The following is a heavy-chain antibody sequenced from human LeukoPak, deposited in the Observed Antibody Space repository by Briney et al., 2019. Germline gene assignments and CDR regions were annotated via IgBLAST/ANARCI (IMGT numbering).Heavy chain of an antibody. V-gene: IGHV4-34*01. CDR1: GGSFSGYY. CDR3: ARGGRVDY. CDR2: INHSGST. Sequence: SETLSLTCAVYGGSFSGYYWSWIRQSPGKGLEWIGEINHSGSTNYNPSLKSRVTISVDTSKNQFSLKLSSVTAADTAVYYCARGGRVDYWGQGTLVTVSS. J-gene: IGHJ4*02.